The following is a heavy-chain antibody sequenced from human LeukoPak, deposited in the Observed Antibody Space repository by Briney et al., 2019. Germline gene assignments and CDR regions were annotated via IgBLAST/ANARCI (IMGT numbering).Heavy chain of an antibody. Sequence: SETLSLTCTVSDGSISSYYWSWIRQPPGKGLEWIGYIYYSGSTNYNPSLKSRVTISVDTSKNQFSLKLSSVTAADTAVYYCARTKQWLSGSWFDPWGQGTLVTVSS. V-gene: IGHV4-59*01. CDR1: DGSISSYY. D-gene: IGHD6-19*01. J-gene: IGHJ5*02. CDR3: ARTKQWLSGSWFDP. CDR2: IYYSGST.